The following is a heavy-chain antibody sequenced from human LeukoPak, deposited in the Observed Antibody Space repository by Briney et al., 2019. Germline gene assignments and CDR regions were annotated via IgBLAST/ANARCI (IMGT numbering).Heavy chain of an antibody. CDR3: ASGGAGIAAAP. CDR1: GASISSYY. CDR2: IYYSGNT. Sequence: SETLSLTCTVSGASISSYYWSWIRQPPGKGLEWIGYIYYSGNTNYNPSLKSRVTISVDTSKNQFSLKLTSVTAADTAVHYCASGGAGIAAAPWGQGTMVTVSS. V-gene: IGHV4-59*01. J-gene: IGHJ3*01. D-gene: IGHD6-13*01.